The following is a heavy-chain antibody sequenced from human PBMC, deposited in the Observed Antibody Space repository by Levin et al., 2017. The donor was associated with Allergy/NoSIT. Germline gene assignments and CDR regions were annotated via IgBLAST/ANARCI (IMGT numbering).Heavy chain of an antibody. CDR3: ARAVGLRYFDWLYGGFDY. CDR1: GGSISSSGYY. V-gene: IGHV4-31*03. D-gene: IGHD3-9*01. J-gene: IGHJ4*02. Sequence: SQTLSLTCTVSGGSISSSGYYWSWIRQHPGKGLEWIGYIYYSGSTYYNPSLKSRVTISVDTSKNQFSLKLSSVTAADTAVYYCARAVGLRYFDWLYGGFDYWGQGTLVTVSS. CDR2: IYYSGST.